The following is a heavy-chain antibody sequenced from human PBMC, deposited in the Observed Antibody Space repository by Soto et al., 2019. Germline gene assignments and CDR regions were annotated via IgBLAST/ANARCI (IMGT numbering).Heavy chain of an antibody. CDR3: ARYRREAVAGYTLDN. D-gene: IGHD6-13*01. V-gene: IGHV4-59*01. J-gene: IGHJ4*02. Sequence: SETLSLTCTVSGGSISSNYWTWIRQPPGKGLEWIGYVYNSGSTNYNTSLKSRVTISEDTSKSQFSLKVNSMTAADTAVYYCARYRREAVAGYTLDNWGQGILVTVSS. CDR1: GGSISSNY. CDR2: VYNSGST.